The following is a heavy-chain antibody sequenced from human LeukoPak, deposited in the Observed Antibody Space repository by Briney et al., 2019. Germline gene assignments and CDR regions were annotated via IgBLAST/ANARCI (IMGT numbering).Heavy chain of an antibody. Sequence: SETLSLTCAVSGYSISSGYYWGWIRQPPGKGLEWIGSIYHSGSTYYNPSLKSRVTISVDTSKNQFSLKLSSVTAADTAAYYCAREVTDCSSTSCQQYFDYWGQGTLVTVSS. CDR1: GYSISSGYY. V-gene: IGHV4-38-2*02. CDR3: AREVTDCSSTSCQQYFDY. J-gene: IGHJ4*02. D-gene: IGHD2-2*01. CDR2: IYHSGST.